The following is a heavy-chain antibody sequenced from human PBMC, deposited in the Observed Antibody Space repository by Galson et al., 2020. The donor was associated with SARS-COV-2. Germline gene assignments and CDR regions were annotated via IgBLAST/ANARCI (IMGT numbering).Heavy chain of an antibody. CDR1: GGSFSGYS. CDR3: ARGRQGVVPSPVLGLGPFYSYYYMDV. CDR2: IKSGGDT. V-gene: IGHV4-34*01. D-gene: IGHD3-16*01. J-gene: IGHJ6*03. Sequence: SETLSLTCDVYGGSFSGYSWTWIRQAPGKGLEWIGEIKSGGDTKYSQSRSGRVTLSVDTSRNQFSLKLTSVSAADTALYFCARGRQGVVPSPVLGLGPFYSYYYMDVWGKGTTVFVSS.